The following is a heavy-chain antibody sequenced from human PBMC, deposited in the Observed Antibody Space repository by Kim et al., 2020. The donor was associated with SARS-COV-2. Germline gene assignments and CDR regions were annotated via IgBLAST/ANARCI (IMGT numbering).Heavy chain of an antibody. D-gene: IGHD3-16*01. V-gene: IGHV1-46*01. CDR2: GSK. CDR3: AREGGEFDY. Sequence: GSKSYAQKFQGRVTMTRDTSTSTVYMERSSLRSEDTAVYYCAREGGEFDYWGQGTLVTVSS. J-gene: IGHJ4*02.